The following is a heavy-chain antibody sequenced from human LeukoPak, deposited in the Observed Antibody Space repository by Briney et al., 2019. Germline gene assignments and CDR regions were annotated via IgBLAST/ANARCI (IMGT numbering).Heavy chain of an antibody. Sequence: GGSLRLSCAASGFAFSPYSMSWVRHPPGRGLEWVSSVSDSGESTFYADSVKRRLTFSRDNSRNTLYLQMSSLRAEDTAPYYCVKDLGDDLENAFDFWGQGTLVTVSS. CDR1: GFAFSPYS. J-gene: IGHJ3*01. CDR2: VSDSGEST. CDR3: VKDLGDDLENAFDF. V-gene: IGHV3-23*01.